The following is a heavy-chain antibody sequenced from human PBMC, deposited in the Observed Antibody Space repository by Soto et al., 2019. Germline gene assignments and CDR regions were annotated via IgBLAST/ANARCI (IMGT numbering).Heavy chain of an antibody. CDR2: ISGSGSST. V-gene: IGHV3-23*01. D-gene: IGHD6-6*01. Sequence: VGSLRLSCAASGFIFSNYAMSCVRQAPGKGLEWVSFISGSGSSTYYADSVKGRFTISRGNSRNTLYLQMNSLRAGDAAVYYCVREASSSGLHLDHWGRGTLVSVSS. CDR1: GFIFSNYA. CDR3: VREASSSGLHLDH. J-gene: IGHJ4*02.